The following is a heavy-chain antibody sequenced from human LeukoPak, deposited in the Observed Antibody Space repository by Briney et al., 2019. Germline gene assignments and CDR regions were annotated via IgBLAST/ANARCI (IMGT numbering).Heavy chain of an antibody. CDR2: INNNGGST. CDR1: GFTFSSCA. J-gene: IGHJ1*01. Sequence: GGSLRLSCSASGFTFSSCAMHWVRQAPAQGLEYVSAINNNGGSTYYADSVKSRFTISRDNSKNTLYLQMSSLRPECTAVYYCVKTPLRLGELSPEYFQHWGQGTLVTVSS. D-gene: IGHD3-16*02. CDR3: VKTPLRLGELSPEYFQH. V-gene: IGHV3-64D*09.